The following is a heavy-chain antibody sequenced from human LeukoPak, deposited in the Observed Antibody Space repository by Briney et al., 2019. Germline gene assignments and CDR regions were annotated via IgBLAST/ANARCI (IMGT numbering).Heavy chain of an antibody. CDR2: IYYSGST. CDR1: GGSISSYY. V-gene: IGHV4-59*01. D-gene: IGHD5-24*01. J-gene: IGHJ4*02. Sequence: PSETLSLTCTVSGGSISSYYWSWIRQPPGKGLEWIGYIYYSGSTNYNPSLKSRVTISVDTSKNQFSLKLSSVTAADTAVYYCARGGYNYQDYFDYWGQGTLVTVSS. CDR3: ARGGYNYQDYFDY.